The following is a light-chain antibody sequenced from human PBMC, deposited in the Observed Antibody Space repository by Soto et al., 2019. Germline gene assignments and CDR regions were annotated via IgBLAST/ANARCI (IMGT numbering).Light chain of an antibody. CDR1: QSISSRH. V-gene: IGKV3-20*01. J-gene: IGKJ4*01. CDR3: QQYGSSPLT. CDR2: AAS. Sequence: EIVLTQSPGTLSLSPGERATLSCRASQSISSRHLAWYQQKPGQAPRLLIYAASTRATGIPDRFSGSGSGTDFTLTISRLEPEDFAVYYCQQYGSSPLTFGGGTKVDIK.